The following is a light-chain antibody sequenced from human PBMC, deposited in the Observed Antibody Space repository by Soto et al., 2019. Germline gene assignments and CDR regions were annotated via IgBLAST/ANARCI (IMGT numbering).Light chain of an antibody. J-gene: IGLJ2*01. CDR2: SNN. CDR3: VAWDDSLNGYVV. Sequence: QSVLTQPPSASGTPGQRVTISCSGSSSNIGSNTVNWYQQLPGTAPKIVIYSNNQRPSGVPDRFSGSKSGTSASLAISGLQFEDEADYYCVAWDDSLNGYVVFGGGTKVTVL. CDR1: SSNIGSNT. V-gene: IGLV1-44*01.